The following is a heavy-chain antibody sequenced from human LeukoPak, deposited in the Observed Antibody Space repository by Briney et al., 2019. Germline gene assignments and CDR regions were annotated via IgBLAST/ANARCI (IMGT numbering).Heavy chain of an antibody. V-gene: IGHV3-74*01. CDR3: ASKDSSGYYVY. CDR2: VDTDGSGT. Sequence: PGGSLRLSCEASGITFNNYWLHWVRQAPGKGLVWVSRVDTDGSGTIYADSVKGRFTVSRDNAKNTLYLQMISLRAEDTAVYYCASKDSSGYYVYWGQGTLVTVSS. CDR1: GITFNNYW. J-gene: IGHJ4*02. D-gene: IGHD3-22*01.